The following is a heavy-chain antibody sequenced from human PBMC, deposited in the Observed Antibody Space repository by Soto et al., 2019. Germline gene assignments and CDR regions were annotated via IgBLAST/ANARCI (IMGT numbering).Heavy chain of an antibody. Sequence: NPSETLSLTCAVYGGSFSGYYWSWIRQPPGKGLEWIGEINHSGSTNYNPSLKSRVTISVDTSKNQFSLKLSSVTAADTAVYYCARGRTNYYYYYMDGWGKGNTVTVS. CDR1: GGSFSGYY. CDR3: ARGRTNYYYYYMDG. V-gene: IGHV4-34*01. J-gene: IGHJ6*03. CDR2: INHSGST.